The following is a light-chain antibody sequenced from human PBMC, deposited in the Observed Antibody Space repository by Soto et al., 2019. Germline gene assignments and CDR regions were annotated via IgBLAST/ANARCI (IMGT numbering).Light chain of an antibody. V-gene: IGKV3-20*01. CDR1: QTVISTH. J-gene: IGKJ5*01. Sequence: IILTQSPGTLSLSPGEGATLSCKASQTVISTHLAWYQQKPGQAPRLLIYATSNRATGIPDRFSGSGSGRDFTLTIGRLEPEDFAVYYCQQYDSSSVTFGQGTRLDLK. CDR3: QQYDSSSVT. CDR2: ATS.